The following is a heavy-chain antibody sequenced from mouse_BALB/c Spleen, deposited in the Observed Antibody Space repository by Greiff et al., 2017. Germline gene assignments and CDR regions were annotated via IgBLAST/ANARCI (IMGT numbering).Heavy chain of an antibody. D-gene: IGHD4-1*01. CDR1: GFSLSRYS. J-gene: IGHJ2*01. CDR2: IWGGGST. Sequence: QVQLKESGPGLVAPSQSLSITCTVSGFSLSRYSVHWVRQPPGKGLEWLGMIWGGGSTDYSSALKSRLSISKDNSKSQVFLIMSGLQTDNTAVYYCARKGAGSLDYWGQGTTLTVSS. CDR3: ARKGAGSLDY. V-gene: IGHV2-6-4*01.